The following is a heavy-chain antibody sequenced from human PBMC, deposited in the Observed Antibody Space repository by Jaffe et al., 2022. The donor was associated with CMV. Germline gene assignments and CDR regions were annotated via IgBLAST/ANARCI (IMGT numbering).Heavy chain of an antibody. D-gene: IGHD2-15*01. Sequence: QVQLVESGGALVKPGGSLRLSCAASGFTFSDYYMSWIRQAPGKGLEYVSYISSSSSDTNYADSVKGRFTISRDNAKNSLHLQMNSLRAEDTAVYYCARFVSFVWVVSTYWYFDLWGRGTLVTVSS. V-gene: IGHV3-11*06. CDR1: GFTFSDYY. J-gene: IGHJ2*01. CDR2: ISSSSSDT. CDR3: ARFVSFVWVVSTYWYFDL.